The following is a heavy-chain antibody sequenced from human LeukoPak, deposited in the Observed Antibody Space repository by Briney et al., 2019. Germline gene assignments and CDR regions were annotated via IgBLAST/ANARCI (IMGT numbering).Heavy chain of an antibody. D-gene: IGHD6-13*01. CDR1: GVTFNTYG. Sequence: GGSLRLSCAASGVTFNTYGMHWVRQAPGKGLEWVANIRKDGSDIHYVDSVKGRFTIFRDNAKNSLYLEMSSLRGEDTALYYCARDTSPRIAAIYYDAFDIWGQGTMVTVSS. CDR2: IRKDGSDI. CDR3: ARDTSPRIAAIYYDAFDI. J-gene: IGHJ3*02. V-gene: IGHV3-7*01.